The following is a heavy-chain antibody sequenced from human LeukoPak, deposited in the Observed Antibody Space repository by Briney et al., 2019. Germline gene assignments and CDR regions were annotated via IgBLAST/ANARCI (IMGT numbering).Heavy chain of an antibody. J-gene: IGHJ4*01. V-gene: IGHV3-74*03. D-gene: IGHD2-21*02. CDR2: IFTDGSTT. Sequence: GGSLRLSCVASEFDFSSYGMQWVRQAPGKGLVWVSRIFTDGSTTTYADSVKGRFTISRDNAKNTLYLQMKGLRVEDTAVYYCARELPREVTLDYWGQGTLVTVSP. CDR3: ARELPREVTLDY. CDR1: EFDFSSYG.